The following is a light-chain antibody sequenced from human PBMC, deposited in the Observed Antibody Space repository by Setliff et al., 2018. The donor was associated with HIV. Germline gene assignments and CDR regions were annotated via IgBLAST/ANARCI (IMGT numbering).Light chain of an antibody. CDR2: GDT. CDR3: AAWDDSLSGWV. J-gene: IGLJ3*02. CDR1: NSNIGAGYD. Sequence: QSVLTQSPSVSGAPGQRVTISCTGSNSNIGAGYDVHWYQQLPGTAPKLLIYGDTKRPSGVPDRFSGSKSGTSASLAITGLQAEDEADYYCAAWDDSLSGWVFGGGTK. V-gene: IGLV1-40*01.